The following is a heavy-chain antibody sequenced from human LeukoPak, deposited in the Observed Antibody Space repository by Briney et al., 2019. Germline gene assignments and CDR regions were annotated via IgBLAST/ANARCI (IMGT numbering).Heavy chain of an antibody. Sequence: GASVKVSCKVSGYTLTELSMHWVRQAPGKGLEWMGGLDPEDGETIYAQKFQGRVTMTRDTSTSTVYMELSSLRSEDTAVYYCARDGDYYDSSGPFDYWGQGTLVTVSS. CDR2: LDPEDGET. CDR3: ARDGDYYDSSGPFDY. J-gene: IGHJ4*02. V-gene: IGHV1-24*01. D-gene: IGHD3-22*01. CDR1: GYTLTELS.